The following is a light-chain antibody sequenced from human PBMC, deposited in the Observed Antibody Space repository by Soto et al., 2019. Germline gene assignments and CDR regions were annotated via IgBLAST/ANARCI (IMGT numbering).Light chain of an antibody. V-gene: IGLV2-23*01. CDR3: CSYSRSTTVI. CDR2: EGS. CDR1: SSGVGSYNL. Sequence: QSVLTQPASVSGSPGQSITISCTGTSSGVGSYNLVSWYQHHPGKAPKLMIYEGSERPSGVSNRFSGSKSGNTASLTISGLQTEDEADYYCCSYSRSTTVIFGGGTKLTVL. J-gene: IGLJ2*01.